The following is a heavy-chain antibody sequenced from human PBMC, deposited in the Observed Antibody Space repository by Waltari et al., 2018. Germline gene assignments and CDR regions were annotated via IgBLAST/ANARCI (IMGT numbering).Heavy chain of an antibody. J-gene: IGHJ4*02. V-gene: IGHV3-21*01. D-gene: IGHD6-19*01. CDR1: GFTFSNYT. CDR3: ARVKLTVAGDY. CDR2: ITSRSTYI. Sequence: EVQVVESGGGLVRPGGSLRLSCAASGFTFSNYTMNWVRQAPGKGLEWVASITSRSTYIYYADSVKGRFTISRDNAKNSLHLHMNSLRTDDTAFYFCARVKLTVAGDYWGRGTLVTVSS.